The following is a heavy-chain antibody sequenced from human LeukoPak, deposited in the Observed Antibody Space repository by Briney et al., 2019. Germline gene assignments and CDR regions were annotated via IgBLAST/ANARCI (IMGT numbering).Heavy chain of an antibody. CDR1: GGSISSSSYY. V-gene: IGHV4-39*07. CDR3: ARDVTAIQGSYNWFDP. CDR2: IYYSGST. D-gene: IGHD2-21*02. J-gene: IGHJ5*02. Sequence: SETLSLTCTVSGGSISSSSYYWGWIRQAPGKGLEWIGSIYYSGSTYYNPSLKSRVTISVDTSKNQFSLKLSSVTAADTAVYYCARDVTAIQGSYNWFDPWGQGTLVTVSS.